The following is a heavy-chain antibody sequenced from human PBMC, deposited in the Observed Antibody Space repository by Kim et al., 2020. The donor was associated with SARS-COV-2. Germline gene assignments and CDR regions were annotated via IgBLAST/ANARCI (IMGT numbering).Heavy chain of an antibody. D-gene: IGHD3-22*01. V-gene: IGHV4-59*01. CDR2: IYYSGST. J-gene: IGHJ3*02. Sequence: SETLSLTCNVSGGSISSYYWSWIRQPPGKGLEWIAYIYYSGSTNYNPSLKSRVTISLDTSKNQFSLKLSSVTAADTAVYYCAREGYYDSSGYYHHDAFDIWGQGTMVTVSS. CDR3: AREGYYDSSGYYHHDAFDI. CDR1: GGSISSYY.